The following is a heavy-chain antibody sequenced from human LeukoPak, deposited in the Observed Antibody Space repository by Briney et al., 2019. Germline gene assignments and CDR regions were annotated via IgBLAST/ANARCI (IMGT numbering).Heavy chain of an antibody. CDR1: GGTFSSCA. Sequence: SSVKVSCKASGGTFSSCAISWVRQAPGQGLEWMGRIIPIFGTANYAQKFQGRVTITTDESTSTAYMELSSLRSEDTAVYYCARDQEEYMDVWGKGTTVTVSS. CDR2: IIPIFGTA. J-gene: IGHJ6*03. CDR3: ARDQEEYMDV. V-gene: IGHV1-69*05.